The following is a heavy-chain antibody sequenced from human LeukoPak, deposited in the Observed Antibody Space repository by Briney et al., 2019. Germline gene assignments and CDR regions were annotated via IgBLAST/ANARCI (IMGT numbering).Heavy chain of an antibody. J-gene: IGHJ4*02. Sequence: GASVKVSCKASGYTFTSYAMHWVRQAPGQRLEWMGWINAGNGNTKYSQKFQGRVTITRDTSASTAYMELSSLRSEDTAVYYCARIKGDYDILTGYPSAYYFDYWGQGTLVTVSS. CDR3: ARIKGDYDILTGYPSAYYFDY. D-gene: IGHD3-9*01. CDR2: INAGNGNT. V-gene: IGHV1-3*01. CDR1: GYTFTSYA.